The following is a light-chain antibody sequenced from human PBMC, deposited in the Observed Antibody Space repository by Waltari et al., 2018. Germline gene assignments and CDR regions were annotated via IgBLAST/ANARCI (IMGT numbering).Light chain of an antibody. CDR3: VLYMGSGISV. Sequence: QTVVTQEPSFSVSPGGTVTLTCGLISCSVSTIFYPTWYPQTPGQAPRTLIYSTNTRSSGVPDRFSGSILGNKAALTITGAQADDESDYYCVLYMGSGISVFGGGTKLTVL. J-gene: IGLJ3*02. CDR1: SCSVSTIFY. V-gene: IGLV8-61*01. CDR2: STN.